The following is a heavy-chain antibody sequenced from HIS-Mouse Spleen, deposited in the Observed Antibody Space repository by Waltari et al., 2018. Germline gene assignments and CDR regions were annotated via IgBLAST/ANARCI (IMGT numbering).Heavy chain of an antibody. CDR2: IDWDEDK. D-gene: IGHD6-19*01. J-gene: IGHJ4*02. CDR3: ARIAEGYSSGWYAFDY. V-gene: IGHV2-70*15. CDR1: GFSLSTSGMC. Sequence: QVTLRESGPALVKPTQTLTLTCTFSGFSLSTSGMCVSWIRQPPGKALEWLARIDWDEDKYYSPSLKTRLTISKDTSKNQVVLTMTNMDPVDTATYYCARIAEGYSSGWYAFDYWGQGTLVTVSS.